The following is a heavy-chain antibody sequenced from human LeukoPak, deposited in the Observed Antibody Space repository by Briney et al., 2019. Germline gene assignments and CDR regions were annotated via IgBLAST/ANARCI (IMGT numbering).Heavy chain of an antibody. J-gene: IGHJ4*02. V-gene: IGHV4-59*08. D-gene: IGHD2-15*01. CDR2: IYYSGST. CDR3: ARLDCSGGSCYYLDY. Sequence: SETLSLTCTVSGGSISSYYWSWIRQPPGKGLEWIGYIYYSGSTNYNPSLKSRVTISVDTSKNQFSLKLSSVTAADTAVYYCARLDCSGGSCYYLDYWGQGTLVTVSS. CDR1: GGSISSYY.